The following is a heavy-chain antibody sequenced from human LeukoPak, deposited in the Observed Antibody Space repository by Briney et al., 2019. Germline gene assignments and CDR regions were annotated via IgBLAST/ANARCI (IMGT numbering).Heavy chain of an antibody. CDR3: ARLIRGNRGDAFDI. V-gene: IGHV1-69*05. D-gene: IGHD2/OR15-2a*01. Sequence: KPGSSVKVSCKASGGTFSSYAISWVRQAPGQGLEWMGGIIPIFGTANYAQKFQGRVTMTRNTSISTAYMELSSLRSEDTAVFYCARLIRGNRGDAFDIWGQGTMVTVS. CDR1: GGTFSSYA. CDR2: IIPIFGTA. J-gene: IGHJ3*02.